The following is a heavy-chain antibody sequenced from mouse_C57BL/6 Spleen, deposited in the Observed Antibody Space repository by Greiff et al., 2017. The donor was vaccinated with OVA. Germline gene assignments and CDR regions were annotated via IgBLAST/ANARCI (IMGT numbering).Heavy chain of an antibody. D-gene: IGHD2-2*01. CDR2: LRSKSINHAT. CDR3: VREGIGYAWFAY. V-gene: IGHV10-3*01. Sequence: EVQLVESGGGLVQPTGSLTLSCAASGFSVNTYAMHWVRQAPGTGLDWVARLRSKSINHATYYAASVIDIFIISSDDSQSMLYLQMNNLKTEDTGMYNCVREGIGYAWFAYWREGTLINVS. J-gene: IGHJ3*01. CDR1: GFSVNTYA.